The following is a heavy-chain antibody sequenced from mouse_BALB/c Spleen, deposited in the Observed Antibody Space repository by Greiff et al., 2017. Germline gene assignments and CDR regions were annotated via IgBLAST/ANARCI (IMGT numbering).Heavy chain of an antibody. Sequence: VQLQQSGPELVKPGASVKMSCKASGYTFTSYVMHWVKQKPGQGLEWIGYINPYNDGTKYNEKFKGKATLTSDKSSSTAYMELSSLTSEDSAVYYCAREIYYGSSYVETYFDYWGQGTTLTVSS. CDR3: AREIYYGSSYVETYFDY. J-gene: IGHJ2*01. V-gene: IGHV1-14*01. CDR2: INPYNDGT. CDR1: GYTFTSYV. D-gene: IGHD1-1*01.